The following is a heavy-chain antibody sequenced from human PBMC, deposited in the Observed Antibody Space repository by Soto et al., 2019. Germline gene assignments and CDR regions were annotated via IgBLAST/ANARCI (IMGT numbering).Heavy chain of an antibody. J-gene: IGHJ5*02. V-gene: IGHV1-2*02. CDR1: GYTFTGYY. D-gene: IGHD6-13*01. Sequence: QVQLVQSGAEVKKPGASVKVSCKASGYTFTGYYMHWVRQAPGQGLEWMGWINPNCGGTNYAQKFQGRVTMTRDTSISTAYMELSRLRSDDTAVYYCALLGSSWYGNWFDPWGQGTLVTVSS. CDR3: ALLGSSWYGNWFDP. CDR2: INPNCGGT.